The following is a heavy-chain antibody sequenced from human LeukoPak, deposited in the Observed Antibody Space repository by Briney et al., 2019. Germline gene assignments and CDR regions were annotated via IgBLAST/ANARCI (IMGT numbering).Heavy chain of an antibody. Sequence: SETLSLTCAVSGVPFSNYYWSWVRQSPRQGLERIGEINHSGYTNYNPSLKSRVTMSTDTSKNQFSLMLTSVTAADTGVYYCTRAVAGHPDWGQGTLVTVSS. CDR2: INHSGYT. CDR3: TRAVAGHPD. V-gene: IGHV4-34*01. CDR1: GVPFSNYY. J-gene: IGHJ4*02. D-gene: IGHD6-19*01.